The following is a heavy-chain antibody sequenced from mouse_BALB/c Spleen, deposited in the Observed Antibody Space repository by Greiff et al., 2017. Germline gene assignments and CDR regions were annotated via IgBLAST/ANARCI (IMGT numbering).Heavy chain of an antibody. Sequence: DVKLVESGAELVKPGASVKLSCTASGFNIKDTYMHWVKQRPEQGLEWIGRIDPANGNTKYDPKFQGKATITADTSSNTAYLQLSSLTSEDTAVYYCASLTTVVRGYAMDYWGQGTSVTVSS. CDR1: GFNIKDTY. D-gene: IGHD1-1*01. CDR2: IDPANGNT. V-gene: IGHV14-3*02. CDR3: ASLTTVVRGYAMDY. J-gene: IGHJ4*01.